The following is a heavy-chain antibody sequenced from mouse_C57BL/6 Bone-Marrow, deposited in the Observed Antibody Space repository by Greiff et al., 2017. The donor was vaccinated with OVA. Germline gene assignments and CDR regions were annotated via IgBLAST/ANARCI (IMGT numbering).Heavy chain of an antibody. CDR3: ARHALRLHAMDY. J-gene: IGHJ4*01. CDR1: GFTFSSYG. V-gene: IGHV5-6*01. Sequence: EVMLVESGGDLVKPGGSLKLSCAASGFTFSSYGMSWVRQTPDKRLEWVATISSGGSYTYYPASVKGRFTISRDNAKNTLYLQMSSLKSEDTAMYYCARHALRLHAMDYWGQGTSVTVSS. CDR2: ISSGGSYT. D-gene: IGHD3-2*02.